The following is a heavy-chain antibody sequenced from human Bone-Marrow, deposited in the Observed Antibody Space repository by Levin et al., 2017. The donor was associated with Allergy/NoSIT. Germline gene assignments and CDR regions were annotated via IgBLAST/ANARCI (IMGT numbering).Heavy chain of an antibody. D-gene: IGHD2-15*01. Sequence: GESLKISCAASGFTFSSYVMHWVRQAPGKGLEWVAVISYDGSNKYYADSVKGRFTISRDNSKNTLYLQMNSLRAEDTAVYYCARAHYPLGYCSGGSCYPPSFFQHWGQGTLVTVSS. J-gene: IGHJ1*01. CDR3: ARAHYPLGYCSGGSCYPPSFFQH. CDR2: ISYDGSNK. V-gene: IGHV3-30*04. CDR1: GFTFSSYV.